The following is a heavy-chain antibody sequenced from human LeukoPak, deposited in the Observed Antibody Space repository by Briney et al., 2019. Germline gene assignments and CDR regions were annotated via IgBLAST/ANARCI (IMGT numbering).Heavy chain of an antibody. Sequence: GGSLRLSCAASGFTFSSYAMSWVRQAPGKGLEWVSAISGSGGSTYYADSVKGRFTISRDNSKNTLYLQMNSLRAEDTAVYYCAKPLPQQLVIGYYYYGMDVWGQGTTVTVSS. CDR1: GFTFSSYA. V-gene: IGHV3-23*01. CDR3: AKPLPQQLVIGYYYYGMDV. CDR2: ISGSGGST. J-gene: IGHJ6*02. D-gene: IGHD6-13*01.